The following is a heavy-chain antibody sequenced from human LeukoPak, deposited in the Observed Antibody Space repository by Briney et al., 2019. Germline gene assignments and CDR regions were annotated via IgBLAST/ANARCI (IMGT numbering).Heavy chain of an antibody. CDR1: GGSFSSYY. V-gene: IGHV4-39*01. CDR3: ARHAGIAAAETFDY. Sequence: SETLSLTCAVYGGSFSSYYWGWIRQPPGKGLEWIGSIYYSGSTYYNPSLKSRVTISVDTSKNQFSLKLSSVTAADTAVYYCARHAGIAAAETFDYWGQGTLVTVSS. J-gene: IGHJ4*02. D-gene: IGHD6-13*01. CDR2: IYYSGST.